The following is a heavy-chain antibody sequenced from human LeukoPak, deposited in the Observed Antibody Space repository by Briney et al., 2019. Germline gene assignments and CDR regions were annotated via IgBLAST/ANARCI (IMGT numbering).Heavy chain of an antibody. Sequence: ASVKVSCKASGYTFTAYYIHWVRQAPGQGLEWMGWINPYSGGTNYARKFQGRVTMTRDTSISTAHMELTSLRSDDTAVYYCARRGYGSGSYEDYWGQGTLVTVSS. CDR1: GYTFTAYY. J-gene: IGHJ4*02. V-gene: IGHV1-2*02. CDR3: ARRGYGSGSYEDY. D-gene: IGHD3-10*01. CDR2: INPYSGGT.